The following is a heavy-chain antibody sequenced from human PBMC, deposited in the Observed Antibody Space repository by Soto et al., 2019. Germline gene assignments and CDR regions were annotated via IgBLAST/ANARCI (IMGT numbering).Heavy chain of an antibody. Sequence: QVQLQESGPGLVKPSQTLSLTCTVSGGSISSGDYYWSWIRHHPGKGLEWIGYIYSSGSTYYNPSLRSRVTISADTSKNQFSLRLSSVTAAHTAVYYCVRDYDYDTSRNDAFDIWGQGTMVTVSS. CDR1: GGSISSGDYY. J-gene: IGHJ3*02. CDR3: VRDYDYDTSRNDAFDI. CDR2: IYSSGST. V-gene: IGHV4-31*03. D-gene: IGHD3-22*01.